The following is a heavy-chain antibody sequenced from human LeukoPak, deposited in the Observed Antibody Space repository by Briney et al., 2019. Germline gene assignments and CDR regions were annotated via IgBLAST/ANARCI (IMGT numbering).Heavy chain of an antibody. CDR1: GFTFDDYA. D-gene: IGHD3-16*01. V-gene: IGHV3-9*01. CDR3: AKVSVGDQGSPAFGY. J-gene: IGHJ4*02. Sequence: SLRLSCVASGFTFDDYAMHWVRQAPGKGLEWASGISWNSGSIGYADSVKGRFTISRDNAKNSLYLQMNSLRAEDTALYYCAKVSVGDQGSPAFGYWGQRTLVTVSS. CDR2: ISWNSGSI.